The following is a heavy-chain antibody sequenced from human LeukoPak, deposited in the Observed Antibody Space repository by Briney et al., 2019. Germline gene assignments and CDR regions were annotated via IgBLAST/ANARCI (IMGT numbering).Heavy chain of an antibody. J-gene: IGHJ4*02. CDR3: AKGSGTYYTVRTYYFDY. Sequence: GGSLRLSCAASGFTFSGNAMSWVRQAPGKGLEWVSAITGGGGTTYYADSVKVRFTISRDNSKNTVDLQMNSLRAEDTAVYYCAKGSGTYYTVRTYYFDYWGQGTLVTVSS. D-gene: IGHD1-26*01. CDR2: ITGGGGTT. V-gene: IGHV3-23*01. CDR1: GFTFSGNA.